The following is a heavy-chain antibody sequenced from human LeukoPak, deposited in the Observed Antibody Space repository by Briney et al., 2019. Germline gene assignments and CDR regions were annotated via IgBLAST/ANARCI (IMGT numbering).Heavy chain of an antibody. D-gene: IGHD3-3*01. CDR1: GGSISSYY. CDR2: IYYSGST. J-gene: IGHJ5*02. Sequence: SETLSLTCTVSGGSISSYYWSWIWQPPGKGLEWIGYIYYSGSTNYNPSLKSRVTISVDTSKNQFSLKLSSVTAADTAVYYCARTYYDFWSGYYTSWFDPWGQGTLVTVSS. V-gene: IGHV4-59*08. CDR3: ARTYYDFWSGYYTSWFDP.